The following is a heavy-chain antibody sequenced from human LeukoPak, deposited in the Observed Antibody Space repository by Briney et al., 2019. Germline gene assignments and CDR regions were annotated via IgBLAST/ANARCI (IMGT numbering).Heavy chain of an antibody. V-gene: IGHV3-23*01. CDR1: EFTFKTYA. CDR2: ISGSGGDT. D-gene: IGHD2-8*01. CDR3: AKDRSCTNNICHGDFDY. J-gene: IGHJ4*02. Sequence: PGGSLRLSCAASEFTFKTYAMNWVRQAPGKGLEWVSGISGSGGDTYYADSVKGRFTISRDNSKNTLYLQMNSLRAEDTAVYYCAKDRSCTNNICHGDFDYWGQGTLVTVSS.